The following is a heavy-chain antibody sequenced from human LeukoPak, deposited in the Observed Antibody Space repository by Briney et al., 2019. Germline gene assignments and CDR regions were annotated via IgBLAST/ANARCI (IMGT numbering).Heavy chain of an antibody. CDR3: ARGSVVAANFDF. J-gene: IGHJ4*02. Sequence: GGSLRLSCAASGFTLSIYWMSWVRQTPGKGLEWVANIKPDGSEKDYVDSVKGRFTISRDNTKNSLYLQMNSLKAEDTAVYYCARGSVVAANFDFWGQGTLVTVSS. V-gene: IGHV3-7*01. CDR1: GFTLSIYW. D-gene: IGHD2-15*01. CDR2: IKPDGSEK.